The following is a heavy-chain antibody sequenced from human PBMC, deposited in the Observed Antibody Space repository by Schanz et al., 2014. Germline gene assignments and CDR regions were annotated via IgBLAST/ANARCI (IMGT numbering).Heavy chain of an antibody. CDR1: GFTFSGSA. Sequence: VQLVESGGGLVQPGGSLRLSCAASGFTFSGSAMHWVRQASGKGLEWLTFIPFDGSNKYYADSVKGRFTTSRDNSKNTMNLKMNSLRAEDTAVYYCVKDLQRELLRDDHYYGMDVWGQGTTVTVSS. CDR3: VKDLQRELLRDDHYYGMDV. CDR2: IPFDGSNK. D-gene: IGHD1-26*01. V-gene: IGHV3-30*02. J-gene: IGHJ6*02.